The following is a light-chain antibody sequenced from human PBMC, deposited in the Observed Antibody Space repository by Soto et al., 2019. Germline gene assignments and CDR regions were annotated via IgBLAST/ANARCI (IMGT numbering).Light chain of an antibody. V-gene: IGKV4-1*01. CDR1: QSVLYSSSNKNY. CDR2: WAS. J-gene: IGKJ2*01. CDR3: QQYYSTLMYT. Sequence: DIVMTQSPDSLAVSLGERATINCKSSQSVLYSSSNKNYLAWYQQKPGQPPKLLIYWASTRESGVPDRFSGSGSGRDFTLTISSLQAEDVAVYYCQQYYSTLMYTFGQGTKLEIK.